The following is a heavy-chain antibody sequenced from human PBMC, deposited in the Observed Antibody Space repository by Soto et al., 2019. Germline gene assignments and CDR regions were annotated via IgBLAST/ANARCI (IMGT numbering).Heavy chain of an antibody. CDR3: AKNGWPLDD. V-gene: IGHV3-9*01. Sequence: SLRLSCAASGFTFDDYAMHWVRQAPGKGLEWVSGISWNSGSIGYADSVKGRFTISRDNAKNSLYLQMNSLRAEDTAVYYCAKNGWPLDDWGQGTLVTVSS. CDR2: ISWNSGSI. J-gene: IGHJ4*02. CDR1: GFTFDDYA. D-gene: IGHD6-19*01.